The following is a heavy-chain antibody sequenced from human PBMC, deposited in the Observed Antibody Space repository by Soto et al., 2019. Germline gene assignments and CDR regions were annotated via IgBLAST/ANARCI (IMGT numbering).Heavy chain of an antibody. D-gene: IGHD2-21*01. V-gene: IGHV4-30-4*08. Sequence: TLSLTCTVSGGSISSGDYYWTWIRQPPGKGLEWLGYIYYDGTTYYNPSLKSRLTMSIDTSKNQFSLKLNSLTAADTAVYYCARDRRWLSRGPNNWFDPWGQGTLVAASS. CDR1: GGSISSGDYY. J-gene: IGHJ5*02. CDR3: ARDRRWLSRGPNNWFDP. CDR2: IYYDGTT.